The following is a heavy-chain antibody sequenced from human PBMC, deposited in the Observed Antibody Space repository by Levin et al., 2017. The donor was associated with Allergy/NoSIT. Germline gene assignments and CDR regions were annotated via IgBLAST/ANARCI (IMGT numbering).Heavy chain of an antibody. J-gene: IGHJ5*02. CDR2: IDWDDDK. Sequence: VSGPTLVKPTQTLTLTCTFSGFSLSTRGMCVTWIRQPPGKALEWLAFIDWDDDKYYNTSLKNRLTISKDTSKIQVVLTMTNMAPVDTGTYYCARMSYYDDSGYYSGRGWVDPWGQGTLVTVSS. V-gene: IGHV2-70*01. CDR3: ARMSYYDDSGYYSGRGWVDP. D-gene: IGHD3-22*01. CDR1: GFSLSTRGMC.